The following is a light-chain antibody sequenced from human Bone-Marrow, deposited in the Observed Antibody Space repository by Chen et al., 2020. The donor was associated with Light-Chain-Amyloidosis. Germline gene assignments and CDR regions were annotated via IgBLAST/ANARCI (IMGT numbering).Light chain of an antibody. Sequence: QSVLTQPPSASGSPGPSVTIPCTGASSDVGGYTFVSWYQKHPGKAPKLLIHEVSKRPSGVPARFSGSKSGNTASLTVSGLQAEDEADYYCSSYLGNNNWVFGGGTKLTVL. CDR1: SSDVGGYTF. CDR2: EVS. CDR3: SSYLGNNNWV. V-gene: IGLV2-8*01. J-gene: IGLJ3*02.